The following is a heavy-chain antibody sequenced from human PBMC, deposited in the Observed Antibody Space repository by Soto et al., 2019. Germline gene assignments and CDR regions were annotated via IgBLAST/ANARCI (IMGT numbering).Heavy chain of an antibody. J-gene: IGHJ6*02. Sequence: ASVKVSCKASGYTFTGYYMHWVRQAPGQGLEWMGWINPNSGGTNYAQKFQGWVTMTRDTSISTAYMELSRLRSDDTAVYYCARESGGSSGYYYYGMDVWGQGTTVTVSS. D-gene: IGHD2-15*01. CDR1: GYTFTGYY. V-gene: IGHV1-2*04. CDR2: INPNSGGT. CDR3: ARESGGSSGYYYYGMDV.